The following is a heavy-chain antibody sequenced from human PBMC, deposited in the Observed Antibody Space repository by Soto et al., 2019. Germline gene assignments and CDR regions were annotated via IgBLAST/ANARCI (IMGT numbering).Heavy chain of an antibody. V-gene: IGHV1-69*13. CDR1: GGTFSSYA. D-gene: IGHD6-13*01. CDR2: IIPIFGTA. J-gene: IGHJ4*02. CDR3: GLGPGSNPEPIAF. Sequence: GASVKVSCKASGGTFSSYAISWVRQAPGQGLEWMGGIIPIFGTANYAQKFQGRVTITADESTSTAYMELSSLRSEDTAVYYCGLGPGSNPEPIAFWSQGTLDPGSS.